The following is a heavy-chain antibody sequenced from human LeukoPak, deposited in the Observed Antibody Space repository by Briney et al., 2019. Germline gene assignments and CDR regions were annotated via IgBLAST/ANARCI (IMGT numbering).Heavy chain of an antibody. J-gene: IGHJ4*02. V-gene: IGHV3-9*01. D-gene: IGHD4-23*01. CDR1: GFTFDDYA. CDR2: ISWNSGSI. CDR3: AKGPQYGGNSGGDDY. Sequence: GGSLRLSCAASGFTFDDYAMHWVRQAPGKGLEWVSGISWNSGSIGYADSVKGRFTISRDNAKNSLYLQMNSLRAEDTAVYYCAKGPQYGGNSGGDDYWGQGTLVTVSS.